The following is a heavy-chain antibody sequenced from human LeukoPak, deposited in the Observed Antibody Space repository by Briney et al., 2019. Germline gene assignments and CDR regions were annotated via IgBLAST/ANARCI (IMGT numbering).Heavy chain of an antibody. V-gene: IGHV4-39*01. J-gene: IGHJ4*02. CDR1: GFTFSSYA. CDR2: IYYSGST. D-gene: IGHD4-23*01. CDR3: ARGSRGDLRRWYYFDY. Sequence: GSLRLSCAASGFTFSSYAMSWVRQAPGKGLEWIGSIYYSGSTYYNPSLKSRVTISVDTSKNQFSLKLSSVTAADTAVYYCARGSRGDLRRWYYFDYWGQGTLVTVSS.